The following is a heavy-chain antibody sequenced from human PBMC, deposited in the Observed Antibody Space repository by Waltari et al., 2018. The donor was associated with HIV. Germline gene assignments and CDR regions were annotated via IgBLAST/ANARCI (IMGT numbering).Heavy chain of an antibody. V-gene: IGHV5-51*01. CDR1: GNSFRSHW. CDR3: ARRIGDYRSAFDI. CDR2: IYPGDSDS. D-gene: IGHD4-17*01. J-gene: IGHJ3*02. Sequence: EVQVLQSGAEVTKSGASLKISCQISGNSFRSHWIGWVRQLPGKGLEWMGIIYPGDSDSVYSPSLKGQVTISVDRAINTAYLQWSSLKASDTAMYFCARRIGDYRSAFDIWGQGTLVTV.